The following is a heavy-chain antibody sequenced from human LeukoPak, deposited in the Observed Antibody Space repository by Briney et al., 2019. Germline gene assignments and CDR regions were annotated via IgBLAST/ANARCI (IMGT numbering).Heavy chain of an antibody. CDR3: ARHEVSGGWTY. CDR2: IKEDGSEK. Sequence: GGSLRLSCVASGFTFSDYWMSWVRQSQGKGLERVANIKEDGSEKDYVDSVKGRFTVSRDNAKNSFFLQMDSVRSEDTAVYYCARHEVSGGWTYWRQGIQVTVSP. D-gene: IGHD6-19*01. J-gene: IGHJ4*02. V-gene: IGHV3-7*01. CDR1: GFTFSDYW.